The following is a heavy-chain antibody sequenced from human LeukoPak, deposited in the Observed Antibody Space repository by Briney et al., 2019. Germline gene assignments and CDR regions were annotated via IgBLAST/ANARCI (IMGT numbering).Heavy chain of an antibody. CDR2: IYSSGST. Sequence: PSETLSLTCTVSGGSVSSGHYYWSWIRQPPGKGLGWIGNIYSSGSTKYNSSLKSRVTISVDTSKNQFSLKLSSLTAADTAVYYCAGRRISYFDSWGQGTLVTVSS. CDR1: GGSVSSGHYY. V-gene: IGHV4-61*01. D-gene: IGHD2-15*01. J-gene: IGHJ4*02. CDR3: AGRRISYFDS.